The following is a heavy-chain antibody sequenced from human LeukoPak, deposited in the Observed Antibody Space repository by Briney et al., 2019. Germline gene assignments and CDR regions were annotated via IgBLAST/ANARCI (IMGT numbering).Heavy chain of an antibody. Sequence: GGSLRLSCAASGFTFSSYWMHWVRQAPGKGLVWVSRINSDGSSTSYADSVKGRFTISRDNAKNTLYLQMNSLRAEDTAVYYCARDRIGYCSATSCFVNSYYYMDVWGKGTTVTVSS. V-gene: IGHV3-74*01. D-gene: IGHD2-2*01. CDR3: ARDRIGYCSATSCFVNSYYYMDV. J-gene: IGHJ6*03. CDR2: INSDGSST. CDR1: GFTFSSYW.